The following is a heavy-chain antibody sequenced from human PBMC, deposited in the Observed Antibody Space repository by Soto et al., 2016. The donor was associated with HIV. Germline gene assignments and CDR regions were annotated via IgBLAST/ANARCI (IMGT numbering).Heavy chain of an antibody. CDR3: TRDFNTRPYYFDY. Sequence: EVQLVESGGGLVQRGGSLRLSCAASGFPFSNYWMHWVRQAPGKGLVWVSHINSDGSSTNYADSVKGRFTISRDNTKNTLYLQMKSLRAEDTAVYYCTRDFNTRPYYFDYWGQGTLVTSP. CDR2: INSDGSST. D-gene: IGHD2-2*02. CDR1: GFPFSNYW. V-gene: IGHV3-74*01. J-gene: IGHJ4*02.